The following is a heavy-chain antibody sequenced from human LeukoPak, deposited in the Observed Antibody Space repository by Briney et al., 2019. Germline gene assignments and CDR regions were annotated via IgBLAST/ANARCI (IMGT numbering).Heavy chain of an antibody. D-gene: IGHD3-9*01. J-gene: IGHJ5*02. CDR2: INPNSGGT. V-gene: IGHV1-2*02. Sequence: ASVKVSCKTSGYTFTGYYTHWVRQAPGQGLEWMGWINPNSGGTNYAQKFQGRVTMTRDTSISTAYMELSRLRSDDTAVYYCAREAYYDILTGTFNWFDPWGQGTLVTVSS. CDR3: AREAYYDILTGTFNWFDP. CDR1: GYTFTGYY.